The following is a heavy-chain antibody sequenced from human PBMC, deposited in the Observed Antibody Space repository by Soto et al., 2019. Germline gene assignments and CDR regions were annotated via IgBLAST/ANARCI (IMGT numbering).Heavy chain of an antibody. J-gene: IGHJ6*02. D-gene: IGHD3-16*02. CDR3: ARELVPWGSYPI. CDR2: IIPIFGTA. CDR1: GGTFSSYA. Sequence: SVKVSCKASGGTFSSYAISWVRQAPGQGLEWMGGIIPIFGTANYAQKFQGRVTITADKSTSTAYMELSSLRSEDTAVYYCARELVPWGSYPIWGQGTTVTVSS. V-gene: IGHV1-69*06.